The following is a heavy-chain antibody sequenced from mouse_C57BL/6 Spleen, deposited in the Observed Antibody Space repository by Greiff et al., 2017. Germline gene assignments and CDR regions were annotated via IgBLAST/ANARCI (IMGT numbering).Heavy chain of an antibody. V-gene: IGHV1-26*01. CDR2: INPNNGGT. Sequence: VQLQQSGPELVKPGASVKISCKASGYTFTDYYMNWVKQSHGKSLEWIGDINPNNGGTSYNQKFKGKATLTVDKSSSTAYMELRSLTSEYSAVYYCARRITTVVAEYFDYWGQGTTLTVSS. CDR1: GYTFTDYY. J-gene: IGHJ2*01. CDR3: ARRITTVVAEYFDY. D-gene: IGHD1-1*01.